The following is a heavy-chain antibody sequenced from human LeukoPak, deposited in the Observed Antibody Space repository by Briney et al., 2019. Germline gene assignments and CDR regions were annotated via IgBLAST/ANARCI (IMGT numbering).Heavy chain of an antibody. J-gene: IGHJ4*02. D-gene: IGHD1-26*01. CDR1: GFTFSGSA. CDR2: IRSKANSYAT. V-gene: IGHV3-73*01. CDR3: AKCIVGATAPFDY. Sequence: GGSLRLSCAASGFTFSGSAMHWVRQASGKGLEWVGRIRSKANSYATAYAASVKGRFTISRDNSKNTLYLQMNSLRAEDTAVYYCAKCIVGATAPFDYWGQGTLVTVSS.